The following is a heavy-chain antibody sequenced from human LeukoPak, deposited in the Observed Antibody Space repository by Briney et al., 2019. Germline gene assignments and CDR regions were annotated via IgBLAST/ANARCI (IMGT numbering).Heavy chain of an antibody. J-gene: IGHJ6*02. CDR2: INHSGST. D-gene: IGHD3-22*01. CDR3: ARGKRITMIVGYYYYGMDV. Sequence: SETLSLTCAVSGYSISSGYYWGWIRQPPGKGLEWIGEINHSGSTNYNPSLKSRVTISVDTSKNQFSLKLSSVTAADTAVYYCARGKRITMIVGYYYYGMDVWGQGTTVTVSS. V-gene: IGHV4-34*01. CDR1: GYSISSGYY.